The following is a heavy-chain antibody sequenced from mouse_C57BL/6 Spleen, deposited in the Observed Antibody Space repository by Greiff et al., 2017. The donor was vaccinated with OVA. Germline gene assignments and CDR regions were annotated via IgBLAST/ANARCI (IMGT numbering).Heavy chain of an antibody. CDR1: GFIFSDYG. D-gene: IGHD2-2*01. CDR2: ISSGSSTI. Sequence: EVKLMESGGGLVKPGGSLKLSCAASGFIFSDYGMHWVRQAPEKGLEWVAYISSGSSTIYYADTVKGRFTISRDNAKNTLFLKMTSLGSEDTAMYCCARGVTTGFPYYAMDYWGQGTSVTVSS. V-gene: IGHV5-17*01. J-gene: IGHJ4*01. CDR3: ARGVTTGFPYYAMDY.